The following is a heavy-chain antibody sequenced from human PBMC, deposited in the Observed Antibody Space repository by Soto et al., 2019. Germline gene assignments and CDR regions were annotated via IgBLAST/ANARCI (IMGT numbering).Heavy chain of an antibody. CDR1: GGSISSGDYY. CDR3: ARGRTVTGPSFDY. J-gene: IGHJ4*02. D-gene: IGHD4-17*01. Sequence: QVQLQESGPGLVKPSQTLSLTCTVSGGSISSGDYYWSWIRQPPGKGLEWIGYIYYSGSTYYNPSLKGRFTIPVDTSKNECSLKLSSVTAADTAVYYCARGRTVTGPSFDYWGQGTLVTVSS. CDR2: IYYSGST. V-gene: IGHV4-30-4*01.